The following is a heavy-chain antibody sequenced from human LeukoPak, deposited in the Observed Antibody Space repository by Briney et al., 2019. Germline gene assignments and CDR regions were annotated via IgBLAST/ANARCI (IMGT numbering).Heavy chain of an antibody. D-gene: IGHD3-10*01. Sequence: PGGSLRLSCAASGFTFSSYAMSRVRQALGKGLEWVSAISGSGGSTYYADSVKGRFTISRDNSKNTLYLQMNSLRAEDTAVYYCAKVLEGNVGTWFPMGPQYWGQGTLVTVSS. V-gene: IGHV3-23*01. CDR2: ISGSGGST. CDR3: AKVLEGNVGTWFPMGPQY. CDR1: GFTFSSYA. J-gene: IGHJ4*02.